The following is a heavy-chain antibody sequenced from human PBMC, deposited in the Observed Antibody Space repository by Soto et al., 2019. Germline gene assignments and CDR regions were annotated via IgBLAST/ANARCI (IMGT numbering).Heavy chain of an antibody. D-gene: IGHD6-19*01. CDR1: GFTLNNAS. CDR3: TLTVAGTPMK. Sequence: PGGSLIISCASPGFTLNNASMTWVRQAPGKGLEWVGRIKSKTDGGTTDYVAPVKGRFTISRDDSKNTLYLQMNSLKTEDTAVYYCTLTVAGTPMKWGQGT. CDR2: IKSKTDGGTT. V-gene: IGHV3-15*01. J-gene: IGHJ4*02.